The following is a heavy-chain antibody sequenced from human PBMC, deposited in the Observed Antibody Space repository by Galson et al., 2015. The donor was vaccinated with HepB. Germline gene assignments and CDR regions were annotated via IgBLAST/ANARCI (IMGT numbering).Heavy chain of an antibody. CDR2: ISSSSSYI. D-gene: IGHD3-3*01. CDR3: ARMERYYYYGMDV. Sequence: SLRLSCAASGFTFSSYSMNWVRQAPGKGLEWVSSISSSSSYIYYADSVKGRFTISRDNSKNTLYLQMNSLRAEDTAVYYCARMERYYYYGMDVWGQGTTVTVSS. CDR1: GFTFSSYS. V-gene: IGHV3-21*04. J-gene: IGHJ6*02.